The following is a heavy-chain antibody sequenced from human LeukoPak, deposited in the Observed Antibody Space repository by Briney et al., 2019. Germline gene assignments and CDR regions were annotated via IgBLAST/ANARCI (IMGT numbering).Heavy chain of an antibody. V-gene: IGHV4-59*12. CDR1: GGSISSYY. CDR3: ARVDYDILTGYPLADY. Sequence: SETLSLTCTVSGGSISSYYWSWIRQPPGKGLEWIGYIYYSGSTNYNPSLKSRVTISVDTSKNQFSLKLSSVTAADTAVYYCARVDYDILTGYPLADYWGQGTLVTVSS. CDR2: IYYSGST. D-gene: IGHD3-9*01. J-gene: IGHJ4*02.